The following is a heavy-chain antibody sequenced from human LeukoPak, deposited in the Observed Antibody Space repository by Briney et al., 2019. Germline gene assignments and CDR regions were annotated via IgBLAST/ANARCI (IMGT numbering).Heavy chain of an antibody. Sequence: SGPTLVNPTQTLTLTCTFSGFSLSASAMCVSWIRQPPGKALEWLAHIDWDDDKYYNTSLRTRLTISKDTSKNQVVLTMTNMDPVDTATYYCARINSPNYYGSGSYADYWGQGTLVTVSS. CDR3: ARINSPNYYGSGSYADY. CDR1: GFSLSASAMC. J-gene: IGHJ4*02. CDR2: IDWDDDK. V-gene: IGHV2-70*13. D-gene: IGHD3-10*01.